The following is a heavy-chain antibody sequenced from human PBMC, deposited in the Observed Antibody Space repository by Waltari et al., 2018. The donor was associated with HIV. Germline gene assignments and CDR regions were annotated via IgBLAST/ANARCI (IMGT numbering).Heavy chain of an antibody. CDR2: IKQDGSVV. CDR1: GFTFTKYW. J-gene: IGHJ4*02. Sequence: EVQLVESGGGLVQPGGSLRLSCAASGFTFTKYWMNWVRQAPGKGLEGVANIKQDGSVVYYGDFVKGRFTISRDNAKNSLYLQINSLRVDDTAVYYCVRSGGLDSWGQGTLVTVSS. D-gene: IGHD6-25*01. V-gene: IGHV3-7*01. CDR3: VRSGGLDS.